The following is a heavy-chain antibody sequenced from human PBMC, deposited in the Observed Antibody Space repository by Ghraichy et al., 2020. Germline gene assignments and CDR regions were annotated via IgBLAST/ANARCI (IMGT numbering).Heavy chain of an antibody. CDR3: ARDKLLYYYYYGMDV. Sequence: GGYLRLSCAASGFTFSSYGMHWVRQAPGKGLEWVAVIWYDGSNKYYADSVKGRFTISRDNSKNTLYLQMNSLRAEDTAVYYCARDKLLYYYYYGMDVWGQGTTVTVSS. CDR2: IWYDGSNK. J-gene: IGHJ6*02. CDR1: GFTFSSYG. D-gene: IGHD3-10*01. V-gene: IGHV3-33*01.